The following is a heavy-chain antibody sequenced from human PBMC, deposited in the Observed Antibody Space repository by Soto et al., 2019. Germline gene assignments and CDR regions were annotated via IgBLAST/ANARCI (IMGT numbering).Heavy chain of an antibody. Sequence: GGSLRLSCAASGFTFSSYSMNWVRQAPGKGLEWVSAISGIGDSTFYADSVKGRFTISRDNSKNTLYLQMNSLRAEDTAVYYCASDYSDFWTGFDYWGQGTLVTVSS. J-gene: IGHJ4*02. CDR1: GFTFSSYS. CDR3: ASDYSDFWTGFDY. D-gene: IGHD3-3*01. CDR2: ISGIGDST. V-gene: IGHV3-23*01.